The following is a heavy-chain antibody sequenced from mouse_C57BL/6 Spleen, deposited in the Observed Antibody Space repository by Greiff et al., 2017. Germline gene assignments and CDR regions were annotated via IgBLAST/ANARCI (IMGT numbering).Heavy chain of an antibody. CDR1: GYTFTSYW. D-gene: IGHD1-1*01. CDR2: IYTGSGST. V-gene: IGHV1-55*01. Sequence: VQLQQPGAELVKPGASVKMSCKASGYTFTSYWITWVKQRPGQGLEWIGDIYTGSGSTNYNEKFKSKATLTVDTSSSTAYMQLSSLTSEDSAVYNCARERERTLRDFDVWGTGTTVTVAA. J-gene: IGHJ1*03. CDR3: ARERERTLRDFDV.